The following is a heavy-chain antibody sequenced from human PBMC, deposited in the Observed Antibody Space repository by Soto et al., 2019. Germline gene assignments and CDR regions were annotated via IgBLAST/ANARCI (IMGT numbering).Heavy chain of an antibody. CDR2: IYSGGST. D-gene: IGHD3-22*01. J-gene: IGHJ3*02. V-gene: IGHV3-53*02. CDR3: ARAYYYDSRGYPNAFDI. Sequence: EVQLVETGGGLIQPGGSLRLSCAASGVTVSSNYMGWVRQAPGKGLEWVSVIYSGGSTYYADSVQGLFTISRDNSKHTLYLQMNSLRDEHTAVYYCARAYYYDSRGYPNAFDIWGQGTMVTVSS. CDR1: GVTVSSNY.